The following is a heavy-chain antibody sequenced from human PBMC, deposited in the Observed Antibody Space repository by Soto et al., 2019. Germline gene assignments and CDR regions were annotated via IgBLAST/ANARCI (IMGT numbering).Heavy chain of an antibody. J-gene: IGHJ6*02. CDR3: AKGLREQWTRYYYYGMDV. V-gene: IGHV3-23*01. D-gene: IGHD6-19*01. CDR2: ISGSGGST. CDR1: GFTFSSYA. Sequence: GGSLSLSCAASGFTFSSYAMSWVRQAPGKGLEWVSAISGSGGSTYYADSVKGRFTISRDNSKNTLYLQMNSLRAEDTAVYYCAKGLREQWTRYYYYGMDVWGQGTTVTVSS.